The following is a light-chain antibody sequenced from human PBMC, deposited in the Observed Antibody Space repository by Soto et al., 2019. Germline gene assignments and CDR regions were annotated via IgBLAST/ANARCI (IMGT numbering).Light chain of an antibody. J-gene: IGKJ1*01. V-gene: IGKV1-5*01. CDR3: QQYNSYSRT. CDR1: QSISSW. Sequence: DIQMTQSPSTLSASVGDRVTITCRASQSISSWLAWYQQKPGKAPKLLIHDASSLESGVPSRFSGSGSGTEFTLTISSLRPDDFATYYCQQYNSYSRTFGQGTKVDIK. CDR2: DAS.